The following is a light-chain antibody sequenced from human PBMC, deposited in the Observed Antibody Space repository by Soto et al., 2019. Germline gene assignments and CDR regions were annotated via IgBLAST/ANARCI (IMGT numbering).Light chain of an antibody. CDR3: QQYNNWTQT. CDR1: QSVSSN. Sequence: EIVMTHSPATLSVSPGERATLSCRASQSVSSNLAWYQQKPGQAPRLLIYGASTRATGIPARFSGSVSGTEFTLTISSLQSEDFAVYYCQQYNNWTQTFGQGTKLEIK. V-gene: IGKV3-15*01. CDR2: GAS. J-gene: IGKJ2*01.